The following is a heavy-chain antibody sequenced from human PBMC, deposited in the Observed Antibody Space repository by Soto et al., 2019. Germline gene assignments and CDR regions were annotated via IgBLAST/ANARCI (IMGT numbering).Heavy chain of an antibody. Sequence: GPSVKVSCKASGGTFSSYSISWVRQAPGQGLEWMGGIIPIFGTANYAQKFQGRVTITADESTSTAYMELSSLRSEDTAVYYCARDINDSSGYPGAFDIWGQGTMVTVSS. CDR2: IIPIFGTA. D-gene: IGHD3-22*01. CDR1: GGTFSSYS. J-gene: IGHJ3*02. V-gene: IGHV1-69*13. CDR3: ARDINDSSGYPGAFDI.